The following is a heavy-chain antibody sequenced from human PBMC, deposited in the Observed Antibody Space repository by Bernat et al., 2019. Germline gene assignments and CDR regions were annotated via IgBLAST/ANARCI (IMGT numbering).Heavy chain of an antibody. V-gene: IGHV3-53*01. CDR3: ARDATCIGEGWFDP. Sequence: EVQLVECGGGLIQPGGSLRLSCAASGFTVSSNYMIWVRQAPGKGLEWVSVIYSGGNTYYADSVEGRLTISRDNSKNTLYLQMNSLRAEDTAVYSCARDATCIGEGWFDPWGQGTLVTVSS. J-gene: IGHJ5*02. CDR2: IYSGGNT. D-gene: IGHD3-10*01. CDR1: GFTVSSNY.